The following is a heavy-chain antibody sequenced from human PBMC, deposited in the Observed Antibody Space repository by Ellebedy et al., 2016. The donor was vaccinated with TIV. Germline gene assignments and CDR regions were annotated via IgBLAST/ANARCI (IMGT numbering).Heavy chain of an antibody. Sequence: GGSLRLSCAASGFILSTNYMSWVRQAPGKGLEWVSVIYPGGTTNYADSVKGRFTISRDNSKKTVYLQMNSLRAEGTAVYYCASYYYDDSGYHSPDYWGQGTLVIVSS. CDR3: ASYYYDDSGYHSPDY. J-gene: IGHJ4*02. D-gene: IGHD3-22*01. V-gene: IGHV3-66*01. CDR1: GFILSTNY. CDR2: IYPGGTT.